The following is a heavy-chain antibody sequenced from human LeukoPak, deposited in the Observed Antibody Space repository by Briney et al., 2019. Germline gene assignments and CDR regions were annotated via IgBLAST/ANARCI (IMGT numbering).Heavy chain of an antibody. CDR2: IYYSGST. CDR1: GGSISSTYYY. Sequence: SETLSLTCNVSGGSISSTYYYWGWIRQPPGKGLEWIGTIYYSGSTYYNPSLKSRVTISVDTSKNQFSLKLGSVTAADTAVYYCARHNRGYSKGGFGYWGQGTLVTVSS. D-gene: IGHD4-11*01. V-gene: IGHV4-39*01. CDR3: ARHNRGYSKGGFGY. J-gene: IGHJ4*02.